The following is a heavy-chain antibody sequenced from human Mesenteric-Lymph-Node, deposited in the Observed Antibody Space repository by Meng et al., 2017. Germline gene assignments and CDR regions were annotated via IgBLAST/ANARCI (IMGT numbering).Heavy chain of an antibody. CDR2: ISGSGGST. CDR3: ARSHGSGSLAAFHI. CDR1: GFTFSSYA. V-gene: IGHV3-23*01. D-gene: IGHD3-10*01. J-gene: IGHJ6*02. Sequence: GESLKISCAASGFTFSSYAMSWVRQAPGKGLEWVSAISGSGGSTYYADSVKGRFTISRDNSKNTLYLQMNSLRAEDTAIYYCARSHGSGSLAAFHIWGQGTRVTVSS.